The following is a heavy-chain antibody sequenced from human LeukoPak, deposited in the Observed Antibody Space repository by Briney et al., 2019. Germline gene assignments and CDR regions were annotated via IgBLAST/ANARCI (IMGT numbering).Heavy chain of an antibody. CDR3: ATNQTAGGPRFDY. CDR1: GFTFSSFA. Sequence: PGGSLRLSCAASGFTFSSFAMSWVRQAPGKGLDWVSAISGSGSRTSYADSVKGRFTISRDNSKNTLYLQMNSLRAEDTAVYYCATNQTAGGPRFDYWGQGTLVTVSS. V-gene: IGHV3-23*01. J-gene: IGHJ4*02. D-gene: IGHD1-14*01. CDR2: ISGSGSRT.